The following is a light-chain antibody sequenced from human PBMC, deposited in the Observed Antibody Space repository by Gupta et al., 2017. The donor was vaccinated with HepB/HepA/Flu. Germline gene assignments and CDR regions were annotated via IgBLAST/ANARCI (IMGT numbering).Light chain of an antibody. CDR1: QTISTN. V-gene: IGKV1-39*01. J-gene: IGKJ4*01. Sequence: DIQMTQSPSSLSASVGERVTITCRASQTISTNLNWYQQKPGKAPKLLIYAASTLQSGVPSRFSGSGSGTDFTLSITSLQPEDFATYYCQQTYSSPPLTFGGGT. CDR2: AAS. CDR3: QQTYSSPPLT.